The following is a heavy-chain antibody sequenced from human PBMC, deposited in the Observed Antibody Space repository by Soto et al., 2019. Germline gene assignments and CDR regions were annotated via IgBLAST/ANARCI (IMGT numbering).Heavy chain of an antibody. Sequence: PSETLSLTCTVSGGSVSSGSYYWSWIRQPPGKGPEWIGYIYYSGSTNYNPSLKSRVTISVDTSKNQFSLKLSSVTAADTAVYYCARSPNIVVVPAASWFDPWGQGTLVTVSS. D-gene: IGHD2-2*01. J-gene: IGHJ5*02. CDR2: IYYSGST. CDR1: GGSVSSGSYY. CDR3: ARSPNIVVVPAASWFDP. V-gene: IGHV4-61*01.